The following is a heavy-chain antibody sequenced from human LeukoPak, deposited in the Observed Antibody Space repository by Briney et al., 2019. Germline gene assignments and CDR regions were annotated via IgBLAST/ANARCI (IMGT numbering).Heavy chain of an antibody. V-gene: IGHV3-48*03. Sequence: AGPSLRLSCAASGFTFSSDEMNWVRHAPGAGLEWVSYISSSGSTISYADSVTDRFSISTDHANHSLYLQMNCLRAEDTAVDYCARDRTGIIVVGVVTPFDYWGQGTLVTVSS. CDR3: ARDRTGIIVVGVVTPFDY. J-gene: IGHJ4*02. CDR1: GFTFSSDE. CDR2: ISSSGSTI. D-gene: IGHD3-3*01.